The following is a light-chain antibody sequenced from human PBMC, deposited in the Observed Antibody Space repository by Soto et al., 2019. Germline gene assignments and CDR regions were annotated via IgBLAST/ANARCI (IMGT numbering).Light chain of an antibody. J-gene: IGLJ2*01. Sequence: QSALTQPASVSGSPGQSITISCTGTSSDVGGYNYVSWYQQHPGKAPKLMIYDVSNRPSGVSNRFSGSKSGNTASLTISGCQAEDEADYYCSSYTSSIVVFGGGTKVTVL. V-gene: IGLV2-14*01. CDR2: DVS. CDR1: SSDVGGYNY. CDR3: SSYTSSIVV.